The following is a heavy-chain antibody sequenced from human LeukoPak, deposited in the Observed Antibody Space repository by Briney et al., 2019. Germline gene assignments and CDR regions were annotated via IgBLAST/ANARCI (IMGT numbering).Heavy chain of an antibody. D-gene: IGHD3-22*01. CDR2: IYYSGST. Sequence: SETLSLTCTVSGGSISSSSYYWGWIRQPPGKGLEWIGSIYYSGSTYYNPSLKSRVTISVDKSKNQFSLKLSSVTAADTAVYYCARDLKWGYYYDSSGYYLDYFYYMDVWGKGTTVTVSS. V-gene: IGHV4-39*07. J-gene: IGHJ6*03. CDR1: GGSISSSSYY. CDR3: ARDLKWGYYYDSSGYYLDYFYYMDV.